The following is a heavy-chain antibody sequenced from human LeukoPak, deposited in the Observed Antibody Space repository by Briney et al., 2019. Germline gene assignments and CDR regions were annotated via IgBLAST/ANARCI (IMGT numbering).Heavy chain of an antibody. CDR1: GFTFSNYW. D-gene: IGHD3-22*01. Sequence: GGSLRLSCAASGFTFSNYWMSWVRQAPGKGLEWVANIKQDESEKYFVDSTKGRFIISRDNVKKLLYLQMNSLGAEDTAVYYCARMSSSGYFLWGQGALVTVSS. CDR2: IKQDESEK. CDR3: ARMSSSGYFL. J-gene: IGHJ4*02. V-gene: IGHV3-7*01.